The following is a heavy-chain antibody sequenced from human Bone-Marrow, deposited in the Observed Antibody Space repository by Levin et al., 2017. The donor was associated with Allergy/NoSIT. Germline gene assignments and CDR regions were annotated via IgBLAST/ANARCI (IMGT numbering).Heavy chain of an antibody. J-gene: IGHJ4*02. Sequence: LSLTCAASGFTLDRYWLTWVRQAPGKGLEWVATIKQDGSEAHYVDSVKGRFTISRDNAKKSLFLQMSRLRPEDTAVYYCARNQYYNLWSAYFYWGQGTLVTVSS. CDR2: IKQDGSEA. V-gene: IGHV3-7*01. D-gene: IGHD3-3*01. CDR1: GFTLDRYW. CDR3: ARNQYYNLWSAYFY.